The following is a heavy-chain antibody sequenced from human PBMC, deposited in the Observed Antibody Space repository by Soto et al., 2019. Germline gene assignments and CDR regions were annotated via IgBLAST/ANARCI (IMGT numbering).Heavy chain of an antibody. CDR1: GGSISSGGYY. CDR3: ARHKELLHAFDI. Sequence: SETLSLTCTVSGGSISSGGYYWSWIRQHPGKGLEWIGYIYYSGSTYYNPSLKSRVTIPVDTSKNQFSLKLSSVTAADTAVYYCARHKELLHAFDIWGQGTMVTVSS. D-gene: IGHD2-15*01. J-gene: IGHJ3*02. CDR2: IYYSGST. V-gene: IGHV4-31*03.